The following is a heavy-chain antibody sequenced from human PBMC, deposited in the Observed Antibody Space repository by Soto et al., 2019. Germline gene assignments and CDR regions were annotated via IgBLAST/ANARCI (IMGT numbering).Heavy chain of an antibody. CDR2: INTDGSDT. V-gene: IGHV3-74*01. CDR1: GFTFSSHW. J-gene: IGHJ5*02. Sequence: EVQLVESGGGLVQPGGSLTLSCAASGFTFSSHWMHWVRQAPGKGLVCVSRINTDGSDTTYADSVKGRFTISRDNAMNTLYLHINSLRAEDTAVYYCVRADAVTIWPFWSWGQGTLVTVSS. CDR3: VRADAVTIWPFWS. D-gene: IGHD3-3*01.